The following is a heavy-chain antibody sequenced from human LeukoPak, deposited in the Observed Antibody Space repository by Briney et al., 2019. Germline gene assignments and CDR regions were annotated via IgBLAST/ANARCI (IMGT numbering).Heavy chain of an antibody. CDR3: ASWSGSYFPGY. J-gene: IGHJ4*02. CDR1: GFTFSSYS. D-gene: IGHD1-26*01. V-gene: IGHV3-48*01. Sequence: GGSLRLSCAASGFTFSSYSMNWVRQAPGKGLEWVSYISSSSSTIYYADSVKGRFTISRDNAKNSLYLQMNSPRAEDTAVYYCASWSGSYFPGYWGQGTLVTVSS. CDR2: ISSSSSTI.